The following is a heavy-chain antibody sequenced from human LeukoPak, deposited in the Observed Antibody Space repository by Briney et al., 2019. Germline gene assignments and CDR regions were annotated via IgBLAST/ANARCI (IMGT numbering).Heavy chain of an antibody. CDR1: GSSSSSYT. V-gene: IGHV1-69*02. Sequence: ASVKVSCKVSGSSSSSYTINWVRQAPRQGLEWMGRIIPIHNMINYAQNFQDRVTITADKSTSTAYMELSSLRSEDTAIYYCARGAVAGLEGVDYWGQGTLVTVSS. J-gene: IGHJ4*02. CDR2: IIPIHNMI. CDR3: ARGAVAGLEGVDY. D-gene: IGHD6-19*01.